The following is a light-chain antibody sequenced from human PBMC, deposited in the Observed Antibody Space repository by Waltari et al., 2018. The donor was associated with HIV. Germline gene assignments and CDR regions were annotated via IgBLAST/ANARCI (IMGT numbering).Light chain of an antibody. V-gene: IGLV2-14*01. CDR2: EVS. J-gene: IGLJ2*01. Sequence: QSALTQPASVSGSPGQAITISCTGTSSDVGAYNYVSWYRQHPGRAPKLMIYEVSNRPSGVSNRFSGSKSGNTASLTISGLQAEDEADYYCSSYTSISTVIFGGGTKLTVL. CDR3: SSYTSISTVI. CDR1: SSDVGAYNY.